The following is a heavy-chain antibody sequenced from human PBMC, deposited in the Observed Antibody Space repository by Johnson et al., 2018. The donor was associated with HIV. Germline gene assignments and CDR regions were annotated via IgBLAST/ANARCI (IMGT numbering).Heavy chain of an antibody. D-gene: IGHD6-13*01. Sequence: QVQLVESGGGVVQPGRSLRLSCAASGFTFSSYAMHWVRQAPGKGLEWVAVIWYDGSNKYYADSVKGRFTISRDNSKNTLYLQMNSLRAEDTAVYYCARGAYSSSWHASDASDIWGQGTMVTVSS. CDR2: IWYDGSNK. CDR1: GFTFSSYA. CDR3: ARGAYSSSWHASDASDI. J-gene: IGHJ3*02. V-gene: IGHV3-30*04.